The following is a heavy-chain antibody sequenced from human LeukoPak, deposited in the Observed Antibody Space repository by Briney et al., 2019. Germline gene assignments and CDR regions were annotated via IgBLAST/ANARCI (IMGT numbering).Heavy chain of an antibody. CDR3: ARAGENYYDFYY. D-gene: IGHD1-26*01. J-gene: IGHJ4*02. CDR1: GYTFTSFY. CDR2: FNPSGSST. V-gene: IGHV1-46*01. Sequence: ASVKVSCKASGYTFTSFYMHWVRQAPGQGLEWMGIFNPSGSSTTYAQKFQGRVTMTRDTSTSIVYMELSSPGSEDTAVYYCARAGENYYDFYYWGQGTLVTVSS.